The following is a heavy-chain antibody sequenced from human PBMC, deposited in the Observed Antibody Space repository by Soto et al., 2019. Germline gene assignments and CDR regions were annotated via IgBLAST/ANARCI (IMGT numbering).Heavy chain of an antibody. CDR2: ISYDASFI. CDR3: ARDLQGSYFPQGDY. Sequence: QIQLVESGGGLVKAGGSLRLSCAASGFTFSDYYMTWIRQAPGKGLEWVSSISYDASFINYADSVKGRFTISRDNAKKSLYLHINSLRAEDTAVYYCARDLQGSYFPQGDYWGQGTLLTVSS. V-gene: IGHV3-11*01. CDR1: GFTFSDYY. D-gene: IGHD3-10*01. J-gene: IGHJ4*02.